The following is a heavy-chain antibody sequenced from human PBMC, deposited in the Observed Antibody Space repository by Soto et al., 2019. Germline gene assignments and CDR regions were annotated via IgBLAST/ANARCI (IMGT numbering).Heavy chain of an antibody. J-gene: IGHJ6*02. CDR3: ARLLVVVPAAIPSNYYCMDV. D-gene: IGHD2-2*01. Sequence: GESLKISCKGSGYSFTSYWIGWVRQMPGKGLEWMGIIYPGDSDTRYSPSFQGQVTISADKSISTAYLQWSSLKASDTAMYYCARLLVVVPAAIPSNYYCMDVWGQGTTVTVSS. V-gene: IGHV5-51*01. CDR1: GYSFTSYW. CDR2: IYPGDSDT.